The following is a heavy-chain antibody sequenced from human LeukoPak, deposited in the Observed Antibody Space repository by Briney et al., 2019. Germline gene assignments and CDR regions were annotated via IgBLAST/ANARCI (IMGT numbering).Heavy chain of an antibody. Sequence: ASVKVSCKACGYTFTGYHMHWVRQAPGQGLEWMGRINPNSGGTNHAQKFQGRVTMTRDMSISTAYMELSRLRSDDTAVCYCARDDGGDSSGYNTIDYWGQGTLVTVSS. D-gene: IGHD3-22*01. CDR3: ARDDGGDSSGYNTIDY. CDR2: INPNSGGT. J-gene: IGHJ4*02. CDR1: GYTFTGYH. V-gene: IGHV1-2*02.